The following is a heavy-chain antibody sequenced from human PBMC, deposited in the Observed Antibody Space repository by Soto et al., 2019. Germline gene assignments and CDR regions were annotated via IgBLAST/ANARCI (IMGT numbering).Heavy chain of an antibody. CDR3: ANGAAGSCSPFDY. CDR1: GFTFSSYA. Sequence: EVQLLESGGGLVQPGGSLRLSCAASGFTFSSYAMSWVRQAPGKGLEWVSAISGSGGSTYYADSVKGRFTIARDNSKDGLYLQMNSLRAEDGAVYYCANGAAGSCSPFDYWGQGTLVTVSS. D-gene: IGHD2-15*01. V-gene: IGHV3-23*01. J-gene: IGHJ4*02. CDR2: ISGSGGST.